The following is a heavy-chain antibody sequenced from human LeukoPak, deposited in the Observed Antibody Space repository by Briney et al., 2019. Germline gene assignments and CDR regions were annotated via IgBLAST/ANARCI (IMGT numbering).Heavy chain of an antibody. V-gene: IGHV5-51*01. CDR2: IYPGDSDT. D-gene: IGHD1-26*01. CDR3: ARRSGNFQADYNFDY. Sequence: GESLKISCKGSGYIFTNYWIAWVRQMPGKGLEWMGIIYPGDSDTRYSPSFQGHVTISADKSISTAYLQWSSLKASDTAMYYCARRSGNFQADYNFDYWGQGTLVTVSS. CDR1: GYIFTNYW. J-gene: IGHJ4*02.